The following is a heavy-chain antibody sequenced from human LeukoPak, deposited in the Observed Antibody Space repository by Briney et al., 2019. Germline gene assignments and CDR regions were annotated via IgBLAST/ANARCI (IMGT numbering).Heavy chain of an antibody. CDR2: ISSSSSYI. V-gene: IGHV3-21*01. CDR1: GFTFSSYS. Sequence: PGGSLRLSCAASGFTFSSYSMNWVRQAPGKGLEWVSSISSSSSYIYYADSVKGRFTISRDNAKNSLYLQMNSLRAEDTAVYYCARTGAADNWFDPWGQGTLVTVSS. D-gene: IGHD2-15*01. CDR3: ARTGAADNWFDP. J-gene: IGHJ5*02.